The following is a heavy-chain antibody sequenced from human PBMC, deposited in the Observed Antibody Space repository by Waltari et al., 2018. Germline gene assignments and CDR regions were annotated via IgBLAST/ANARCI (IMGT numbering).Heavy chain of an antibody. CDR3: ARTYYYDSSGYFNWFDP. CDR1: GGTFSSYA. V-gene: IGHV1-69*05. Sequence: QVQLVQSGAEVKKPGSSVKVSCKASGGTFSSYAISWVRQAPGQGLEWMGGIIPNFSTANYAQKFQGRVTITTDESTSTAYMELSSLRSEDTAVYYCARTYYYDSSGYFNWFDPWGQGTLVTVSS. D-gene: IGHD3-22*01. J-gene: IGHJ5*02. CDR2: IIPNFSTA.